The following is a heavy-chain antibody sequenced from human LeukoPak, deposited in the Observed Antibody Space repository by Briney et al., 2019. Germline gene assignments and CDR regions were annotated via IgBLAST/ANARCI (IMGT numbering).Heavy chain of an antibody. V-gene: IGHV3-30*02. CDR1: GFTSSSYG. CDR2: IRYDGSNK. J-gene: IGHJ6*03. Sequence: PGGSLRLSCAASGFTSSSYGMHWVRQAPGKGLEWVAFIRYDGSNKYYADSVRGRFTISRDNSKNTLYLQMNSLRAEDTAVYYCAKGGNSLRGYYYMDVWGKGTTVTVSS. D-gene: IGHD4-23*01. CDR3: AKGGNSLRGYYYMDV.